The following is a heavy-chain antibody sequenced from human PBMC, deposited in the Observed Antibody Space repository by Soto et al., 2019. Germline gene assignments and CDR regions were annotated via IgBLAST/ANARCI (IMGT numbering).Heavy chain of an antibody. CDR2: ISNTGGGT. J-gene: IGHJ4*02. V-gene: IGHV3-23*01. Sequence: PGGSLRVSCAAAGVTFNNYAMNWVRQAPGMGLEWVATISNTGGGTYYADSVKGRFTISRDNSKNTLYLQMSSLRVEDTAVYYCAKDRLAGNFDYWGQGTQVTVSS. CDR3: AKDRLAGNFDY. CDR1: GVTFNNYA.